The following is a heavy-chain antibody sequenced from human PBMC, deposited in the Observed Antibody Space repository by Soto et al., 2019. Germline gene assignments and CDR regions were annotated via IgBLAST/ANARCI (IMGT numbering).Heavy chain of an antibody. J-gene: IGHJ4*02. CDR1: GDTFNSYT. D-gene: IGHD3-10*01. Sequence: QVQLVQSGPEVKMPGSSVKVSCKASGDTFNSYTINWVRQAPGQGLQWMGRTIPILAMSNYALKFQGRVTITADKSTTTAYMELSSLRSDDTAVYYCAASYGSGSRAFDYWGQGTLVTVSS. V-gene: IGHV1-69*02. CDR3: AASYGSGSRAFDY. CDR2: TIPILAMS.